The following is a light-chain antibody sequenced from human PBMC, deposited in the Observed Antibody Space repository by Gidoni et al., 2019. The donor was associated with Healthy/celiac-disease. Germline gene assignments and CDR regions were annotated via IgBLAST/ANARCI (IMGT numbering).Light chain of an antibody. Sequence: DIQMNQSPATLSASVGDRVTITCRASQSISSWLAWYQQKPGKAPKLLIFKASSLESGVPSRFSGSGSGTDFTLTISSLQPYDFATYYCQQYSSYSRTFXQXTKVEIK. CDR1: QSISSW. CDR3: QQYSSYSRT. V-gene: IGKV1-5*03. CDR2: KAS. J-gene: IGKJ1*01.